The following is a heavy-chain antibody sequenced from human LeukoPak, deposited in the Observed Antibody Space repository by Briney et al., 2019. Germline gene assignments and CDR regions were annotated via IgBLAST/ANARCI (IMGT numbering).Heavy chain of an antibody. D-gene: IGHD1-26*01. CDR2: INPNSGGT. V-gene: IGHV1-2*02. CDR3: ARGGITGATDYDY. CDR1: GYTFTSYY. Sequence: ASVKVSCKASGYTFTSYYMHWVRQAPGQGLEWMGWINPNSGGTNYAQKFQGRVTMTRDTSISTAYMELSRLRSDDTAVYYCARGGITGATDYDYWGQGTLVTVSS. J-gene: IGHJ4*02.